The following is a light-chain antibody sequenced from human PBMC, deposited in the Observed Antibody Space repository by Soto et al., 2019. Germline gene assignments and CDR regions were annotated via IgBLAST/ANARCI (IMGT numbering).Light chain of an antibody. Sequence: EIVLTQSPGTRSLSPGGRATLSCRASQIVSTTYLAWYQHKPGRAPRLLIYGASTRAPGIPDRFSGSGSGTDFTLPISRLEPEDFAVYSCQQYGSSPMYTFGQGTNLEI. CDR3: QQYGSSPMYT. CDR1: QIVSTTY. CDR2: GAS. V-gene: IGKV3-20*01. J-gene: IGKJ2*01.